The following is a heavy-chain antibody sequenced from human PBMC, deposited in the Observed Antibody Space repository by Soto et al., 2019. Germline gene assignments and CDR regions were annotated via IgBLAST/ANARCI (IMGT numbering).Heavy chain of an antibody. V-gene: IGHV4-30-4*02. CDR3: ARGALYYDIWTGYYSDPYYFDY. D-gene: IGHD3-9*01. CDR2: IYYSGST. Sequence: PSETLSLTCTVSGGSISRGDYYWSWIRQPPGKGLEWTGYIYYSGSTYYNPSLKSRVTISVDTSKNQFSLKLSSVTAADTAVYYCARGALYYDIWTGYYSDPYYFDYWGKGTLVTVSS. CDR1: GGSISRGDYY. J-gene: IGHJ4*02.